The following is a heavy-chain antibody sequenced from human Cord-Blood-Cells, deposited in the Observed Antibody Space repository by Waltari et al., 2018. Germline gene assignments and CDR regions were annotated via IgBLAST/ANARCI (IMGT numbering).Heavy chain of an antibody. Sequence: QVQLQQWGAGLLKPSETLSLTCAVYGGSFSGYYWSWIRLPPGKGLEWIGEINHSGSTNYNPSLKSRVTISVDTSKNQFSLKLSSVTAADTAVYYCARGTSYYGSGSYYNWFDPWGQGTLVTVSS. CDR2: INHSGST. V-gene: IGHV4-34*01. CDR3: ARGTSYYGSGSYYNWFDP. D-gene: IGHD3-10*01. CDR1: GGSFSGYY. J-gene: IGHJ5*02.